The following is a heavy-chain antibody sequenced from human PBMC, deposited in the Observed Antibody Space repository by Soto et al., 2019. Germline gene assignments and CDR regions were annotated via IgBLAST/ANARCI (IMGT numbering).Heavy chain of an antibody. CDR2: ISGSGGST. CDR1: GFTFSSYA. Sequence: EVQLLESGGGLVQPGGSLRLSCAASGFTFSSYAMSWVRQAPGKGLEWVSAISGSGGSTYYADSVKGRFTIPRDNSKNPLYLQMNSLRADDTAVYYCAKDSSNYGYDYWGQGTLVTVSS. D-gene: IGHD4-4*01. V-gene: IGHV3-23*01. J-gene: IGHJ4*02. CDR3: AKDSSNYGYDY.